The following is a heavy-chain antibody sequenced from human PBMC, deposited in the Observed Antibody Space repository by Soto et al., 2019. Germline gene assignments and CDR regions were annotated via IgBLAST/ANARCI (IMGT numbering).Heavy chain of an antibody. CDR1: GFTFSSYA. D-gene: IGHD2-15*01. V-gene: IGHV3-30-3*01. Sequence: PXGSLGLPCAASGFTFSSYAMHWVRQAPGKGLEWVAVISYDGSNKYYADSVKGRFTISRDNSKNTLHLQMNSLRAEDTAVYYCARGYCSGGSCPPGGDAFDIWGQGTMVTVSS. CDR3: ARGYCSGGSCPPGGDAFDI. CDR2: ISYDGSNK. J-gene: IGHJ3*02.